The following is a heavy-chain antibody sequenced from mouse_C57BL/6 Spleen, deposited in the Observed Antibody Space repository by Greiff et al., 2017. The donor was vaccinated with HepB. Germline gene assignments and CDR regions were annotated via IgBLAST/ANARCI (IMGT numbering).Heavy chain of an antibody. CDR1: GFTFSSYG. CDR2: INSNGGST. J-gene: IGHJ2*01. V-gene: IGHV5-6-3*01. CDR3: ARMARTIN. Sequence: EVQLVESGGGLVQPGGSLKLSCAASGFTFSSYGMSWVRQTPDKRLELVATINSNGGSTYYPDSVKGRFTLARNNAKITLNLQMSSLKSEDTAMYYCARMARTINWGQGTTLTVSS.